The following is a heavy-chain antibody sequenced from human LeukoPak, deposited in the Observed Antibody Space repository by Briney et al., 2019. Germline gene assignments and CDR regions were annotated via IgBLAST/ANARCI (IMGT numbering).Heavy chain of an antibody. CDR1: GFTFTSSA. CDR3: AAATGYCTNGVCSNDY. J-gene: IGHJ4*02. V-gene: IGHV1-58*01. CDR2: IVVGSGNT. Sequence: GASVKVSCKASGFTFTSSAVQWVRQARGQRLEWIGWIVVGSGNTNYAQKFQERVTITRDMSTSTAYMELSSLRSEDTAVYYCAAATGYCTNGVCSNDYWGQGTLATVSS. D-gene: IGHD2-8*01.